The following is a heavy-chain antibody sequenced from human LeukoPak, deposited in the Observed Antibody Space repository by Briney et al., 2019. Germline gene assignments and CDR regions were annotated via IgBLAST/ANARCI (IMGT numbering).Heavy chain of an antibody. D-gene: IGHD2-2*01. CDR2: IYYSGST. J-gene: IGHJ3*02. V-gene: IGHV4-61*05. CDR1: GGSISSGGYY. Sequence: SETLSLTCTVSGGSISSGGYYWGWVRQHPGKGLEWIGYIYYSGSTNYNPSLKSRVTISVDRSKNQFSLKLSSVTAADTAVYYCARRTYCSSTSCPTGAFDIWGQGSMVTVSS. CDR3: ARRTYCSSTSCPTGAFDI.